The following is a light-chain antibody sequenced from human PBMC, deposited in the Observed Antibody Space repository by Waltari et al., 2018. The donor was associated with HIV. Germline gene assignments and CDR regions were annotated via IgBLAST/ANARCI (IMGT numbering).Light chain of an antibody. V-gene: IGKV1-5*03. CDR3: QQYTTTGT. CDR1: QSISKW. CDR2: EAS. Sequence: IQMTQSPSTLSAFVGDRVTITCRASQSISKWLAWYQQKPGQAPKVLIYEASRLKSEAPARFSGSGSGTEFSLTISSLQPEDFATYYCQQYTTTGTFGQGTKVQIK. J-gene: IGKJ1*01.